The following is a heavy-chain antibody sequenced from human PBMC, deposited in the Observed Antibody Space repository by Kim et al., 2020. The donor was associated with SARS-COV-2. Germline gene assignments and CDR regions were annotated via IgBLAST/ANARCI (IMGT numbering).Heavy chain of an antibody. J-gene: IGHJ6*03. D-gene: IGHD3-16*02. CDR1: GGSISSSNYY. CDR2: IYYSGSA. V-gene: IGHV4-39*01. Sequence: SETLSLTCTVSGGSISSSNYYWGWLRPPPGKGLEWIGYIYYSGSAYSSPSLKSRVTISVDTSKNQLSLKLRSVTAADTAVYSCARHYHYYYMDVWGKGTTVTVSS. CDR3: ARHYHYYYMDV.